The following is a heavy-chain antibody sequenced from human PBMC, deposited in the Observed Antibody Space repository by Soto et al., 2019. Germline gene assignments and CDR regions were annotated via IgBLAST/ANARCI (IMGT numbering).Heavy chain of an antibody. CDR2: IYYSGST. CDR3: ARGTYYYDSSGYYHTYYFDY. D-gene: IGHD3-22*01. Sequence: SETLSLTCTVSGGSISSGDYYWSWIRQPPGKGLEWIGYIYYSGSTYYNPSLKSRVTISVDTSKNQFPLKLSSVTAADTAVYYCARGTYYYDSSGYYHTYYFDYWGQGTLVTVSS. J-gene: IGHJ4*02. V-gene: IGHV4-30-4*01. CDR1: GGSISSGDYY.